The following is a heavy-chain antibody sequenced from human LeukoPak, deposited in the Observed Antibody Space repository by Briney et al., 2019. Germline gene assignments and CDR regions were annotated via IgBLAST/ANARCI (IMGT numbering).Heavy chain of an antibody. CDR1: GFTFSSYA. CDR3: ARVRWNVAGGPFDC. CDR2: ISNDERND. J-gene: IGHJ4*02. Sequence: GGSLRLSCAASGFTFSSYAMHWVRQAPGMGLEWVAAISNDERNDYYADSVKGRFTISRDNSKNTVSLQVNTLRTEDTAVYYCARVRWNVAGGPFDCWGQGTLVTVSS. D-gene: IGHD1-1*01. V-gene: IGHV3-30*01.